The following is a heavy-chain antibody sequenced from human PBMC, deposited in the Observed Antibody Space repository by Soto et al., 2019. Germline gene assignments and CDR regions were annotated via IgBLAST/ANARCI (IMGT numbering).Heavy chain of an antibody. Sequence: QVQLVESGGGVVQPGRSLRLSCAASGFSFSNYGMHWVRQAPGKGLEWVAVTSYDGSKKYYVDPVKGRFTISRDNSKNTLDLQMNSLRAEDTAGYYCAKDLTIFGVARLLGFDYWGQGTLVTVSS. CDR3: AKDLTIFGVARLLGFDY. CDR2: TSYDGSKK. J-gene: IGHJ4*02. D-gene: IGHD3-3*01. CDR1: GFSFSNYG. V-gene: IGHV3-30*18.